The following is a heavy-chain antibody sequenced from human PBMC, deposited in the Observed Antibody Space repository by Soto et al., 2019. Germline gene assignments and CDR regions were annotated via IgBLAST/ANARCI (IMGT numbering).Heavy chain of an antibody. V-gene: IGHV3-9*01. CDR3: AKDTRHYDILTGENWFDP. CDR1: GFTFYDYA. Sequence: LRLSCAASGFTFYDYAMHWVRQAPGKGMEWVSGISWNSGSIGYADSVKGRFTISRDNAKNSLYLQMNSLRAEDTALYYCAKDTRHYDILTGENWFDPWGQGTLVTVSS. CDR2: ISWNSGSI. J-gene: IGHJ5*02. D-gene: IGHD3-9*01.